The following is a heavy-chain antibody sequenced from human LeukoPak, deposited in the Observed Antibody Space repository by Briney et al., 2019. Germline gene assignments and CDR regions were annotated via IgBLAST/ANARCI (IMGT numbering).Heavy chain of an antibody. D-gene: IGHD2-15*01. CDR1: GFTFSSYN. Sequence: GGSLRLSCAASGFTFSSYNMNWVRQAPGKGLEWVSYISSSSNNIYYADSVKGRFTISRDNAKNSLYLQMNSLRAEHTTVYYCARGGGYCRTGGQGTLVTVSS. CDR2: ISSSSNNI. CDR3: ARGGGYCRT. V-gene: IGHV3-48*04. J-gene: IGHJ4*02.